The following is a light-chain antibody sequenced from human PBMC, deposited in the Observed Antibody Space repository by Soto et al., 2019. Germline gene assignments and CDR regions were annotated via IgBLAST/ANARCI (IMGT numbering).Light chain of an antibody. J-gene: IGLJ3*02. CDR1: RSNIGSNT. CDR3: AAWDDRLNGWV. Sequence: QSVLTQPPSTSGTPGQRVTVSCSGSRSNIGSNTANWYQQVPGTAPKLLIYNNNQRPSGVPDRFSGSKSGTSASLAISGLQSEDEADYYCAAWDDRLNGWVFGGGTKVTVL. CDR2: NNN. V-gene: IGLV1-44*01.